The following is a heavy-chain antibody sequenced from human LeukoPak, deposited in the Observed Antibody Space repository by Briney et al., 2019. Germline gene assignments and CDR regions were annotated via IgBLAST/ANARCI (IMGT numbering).Heavy chain of an antibody. Sequence: GRSLRLSCAASGFTFDDYAMHWVRQAPGKGLEWVSGISWNSGSIAYADSVKGRFTISRDNAKNSLYLQMNSLRAEDTALYYCAKGTVVVVAATFDYWGQGTLVIVSS. CDR2: ISWNSGSI. D-gene: IGHD2-15*01. J-gene: IGHJ4*02. CDR1: GFTFDDYA. V-gene: IGHV3-9*01. CDR3: AKGTVVVVAATFDY.